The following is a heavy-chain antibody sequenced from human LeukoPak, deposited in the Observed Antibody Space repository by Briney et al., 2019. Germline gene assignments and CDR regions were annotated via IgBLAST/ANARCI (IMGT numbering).Heavy chain of an antibody. CDR2: INHSGST. V-gene: IGHV4-34*01. CDR1: GGSFSGYY. CDR3: ARADAYCGGDCYSLYYYYYYGMDV. D-gene: IGHD2-21*02. J-gene: IGHJ6*02. Sequence: SETLSLTCAVYGGSFSGYYWSWIRQPPGKGLEWIGEINHSGSTNYNPSLKSRVTISVDTSKNQFSLKLSSVTAADTAVYYCARADAYCGGDCYSLYYYYYYGMDVWGQGTTVTVSS.